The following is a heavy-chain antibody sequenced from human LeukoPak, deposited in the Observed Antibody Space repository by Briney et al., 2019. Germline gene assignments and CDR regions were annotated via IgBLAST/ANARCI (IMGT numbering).Heavy chain of an antibody. CDR3: AKGSGDSCFSPLDS. J-gene: IGHJ4*02. CDR1: GFTVSSNY. D-gene: IGHD2-15*01. Sequence: GGSLRLSCAAPGFTVSSNYMSWVRQAPGKGLEWVSLICGRGGNTYYADSVKGRFTISRDNSKNTLSLQMNSLRAEDTAVYYCAKGSGDSCFSPLDSWGQGTLVTVSS. V-gene: IGHV3-53*01. CDR2: ICGRGGNT.